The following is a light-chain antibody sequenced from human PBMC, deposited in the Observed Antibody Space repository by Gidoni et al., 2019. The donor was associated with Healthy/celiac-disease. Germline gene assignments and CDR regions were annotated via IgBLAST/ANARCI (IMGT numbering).Light chain of an antibody. V-gene: IGKV1-5*03. Sequence: DIQMTQSPSTLSASVGDRVTITCRASQSISRCLAWYQQKPGKAPKLLIYKASSLESGVPSRFSGSGSGTEFTLTISSLQPDDFATYYCQQYNSYLCSFGQGTKLEIK. CDR3: QQYNSYLCS. CDR2: KAS. J-gene: IGKJ2*04. CDR1: QSISRC.